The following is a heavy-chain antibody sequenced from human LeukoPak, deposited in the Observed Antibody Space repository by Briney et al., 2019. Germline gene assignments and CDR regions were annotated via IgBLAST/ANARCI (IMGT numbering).Heavy chain of an antibody. Sequence: ASVKVSCKASGYMFTGYYMHWGRQAPGQGLEWMGWINPNSGGTNYAQKFQGRVTMTRDTSISTAYMELSSLRSDDTAVYYCARGYCSGDCFTLFDYWGQGTLVTVSS. J-gene: IGHJ4*02. CDR3: ARGYCSGDCFTLFDY. CDR1: GYMFTGYY. D-gene: IGHD2-21*02. CDR2: INPNSGGT. V-gene: IGHV1-2*02.